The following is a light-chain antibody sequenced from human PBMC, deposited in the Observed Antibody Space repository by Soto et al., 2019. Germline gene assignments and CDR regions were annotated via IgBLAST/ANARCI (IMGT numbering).Light chain of an antibody. CDR1: QSIRDF. V-gene: IGKV1-39*01. J-gene: IGKJ5*01. CDR3: QQSYGAPIT. Sequence: DIQMTQSPSSLSASVGYRFTITCRASQSIRDFLNWYQQKPGKAPKLLISSASSLQSGVPARFSGSGSGADFTLSITSLQPEDFATYYCQQSYGAPITFGQGTRLEIK. CDR2: SAS.